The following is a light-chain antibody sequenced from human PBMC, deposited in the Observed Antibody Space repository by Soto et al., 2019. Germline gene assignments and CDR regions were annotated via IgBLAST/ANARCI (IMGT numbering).Light chain of an antibody. V-gene: IGKV1-9*01. CDR3: QQLNSYLFT. CDR2: AAS. Sequence: DIQLTQSPSFLSASVGDRVTITCRASQGISSYLAGYQQKPGKAPKLLISAASTLQSGVPSRFSGSGSGTEFTLTISSLQHEDFATYYCQQLNSYLFTCGPGTKVDIK. CDR1: QGISSY. J-gene: IGKJ3*01.